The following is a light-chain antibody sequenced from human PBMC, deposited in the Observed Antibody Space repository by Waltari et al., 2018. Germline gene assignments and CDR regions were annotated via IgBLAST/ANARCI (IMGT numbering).Light chain of an antibody. V-gene: IGLV2-14*03. CDR2: GVS. J-gene: IGLJ3*02. CDR3: SSFTSSATWV. CDR1: NSDIGGYNY. Sequence: QSALTQPASLSGSPRQSITISCTGTNSDIGGYNYLSWYQHHSGKAPKLMIFGVSDRPSGVSNRFSGSQSGNTASLTISELQADDEADYYCSSFTSSATWVFGGGTKLTVL.